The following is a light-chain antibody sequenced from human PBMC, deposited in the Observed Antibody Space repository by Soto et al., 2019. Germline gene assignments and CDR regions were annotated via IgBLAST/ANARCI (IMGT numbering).Light chain of an antibody. V-gene: IGLV2-14*01. J-gene: IGLJ1*01. CDR3: SSYTSSSTDV. CDR2: EVS. CDR1: SSDIGTYNY. Sequence: QSALTQPASVSGSPGQSITISCTGTSSDIGTYNYVSWYQQHPGKAPKLMIYEVSNRPLGVSNRFSGSKSGNTASLTISGLQAEDEAEYYCSSYTSSSTDVFGTGTRSPS.